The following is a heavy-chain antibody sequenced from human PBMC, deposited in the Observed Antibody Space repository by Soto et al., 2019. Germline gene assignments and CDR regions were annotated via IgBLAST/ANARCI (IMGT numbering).Heavy chain of an antibody. CDR2: ISAYNGNT. J-gene: IGHJ4*02. CDR3: ARDTNYDFWSGYYTGIDY. CDR1: GYTFTSYG. Sequence: ASVKVSCKASGYTFTSYGIGWVRQAPGQGLEWMGWISAYNGNTNYAQKLQGRVTMTTDTSTSTAYMELRSLRSDDTAVYYCARDTNYDFWSGYYTGIDYWGQGTLVTVSS. V-gene: IGHV1-18*01. D-gene: IGHD3-3*01.